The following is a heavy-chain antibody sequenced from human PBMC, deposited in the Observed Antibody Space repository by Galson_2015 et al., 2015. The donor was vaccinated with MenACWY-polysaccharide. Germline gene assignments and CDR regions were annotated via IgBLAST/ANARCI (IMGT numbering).Heavy chain of an antibody. CDR1: GFTFRSYA. CDR2: ITGSGGKT. V-gene: IGHV3-23*01. D-gene: IGHD3-10*01. J-gene: IGHJ4*02. Sequence: SLRLSCAASGFTFRSYAMSWVRQAPGKGLEWVSNITGSGGKTYYADSVKGRFTISRDNSKNTMFLQMNSLRVEDTAVYHCAKGQRSEFSLDSWGQGTLVTVSS. CDR3: AKGQRSEFSLDS.